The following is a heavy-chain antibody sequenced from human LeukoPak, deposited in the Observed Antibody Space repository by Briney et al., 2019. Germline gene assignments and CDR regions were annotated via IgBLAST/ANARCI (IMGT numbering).Heavy chain of an antibody. CDR3: GRRTFYDTLTGYKYWYFDL. J-gene: IGHJ2*01. CDR1: GDSISNYY. V-gene: IGHV4-4*09. Sequence: SETLSLTCTVSGDSISNYYWSWIRQPPGKGLEWIGYIYTSGSTNYNPSLWSRVTMSVDTSKNQISLKLSSVTAADTAVYYCGRRTFYDTLTGYKYWYFDLWGRGTLVTVSS. D-gene: IGHD3-9*01. CDR2: IYTSGST.